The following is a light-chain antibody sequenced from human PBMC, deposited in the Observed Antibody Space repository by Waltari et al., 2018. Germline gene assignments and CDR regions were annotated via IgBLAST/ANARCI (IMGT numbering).Light chain of an antibody. Sequence: QSALTQPASVSGSPGQSITIPCTGTSSDVGGYNYVSWYQQHPGKAPKLMIYDVSKRPSGVSNRFSGSKSGNTASLTISGLQAEDEADYYCCSYAGSSLVFGGGTKLTVL. CDR1: SSDVGGYNY. J-gene: IGLJ2*01. CDR2: DVS. V-gene: IGLV2-23*02. CDR3: CSYAGSSLV.